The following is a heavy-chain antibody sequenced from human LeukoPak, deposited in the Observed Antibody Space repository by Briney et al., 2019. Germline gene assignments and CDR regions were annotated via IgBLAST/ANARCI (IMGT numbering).Heavy chain of an antibody. CDR3: ARVGRYPPTLDY. CDR2: IYYSGST. CDR1: GGSISSGGYY. D-gene: IGHD3-16*02. V-gene: IGHV4-31*03. J-gene: IGHJ4*02. Sequence: SETLSLTCTVSGGSISSGGYYWSWIRQHPGTGLEWIGYIYYSGSTYYNPSLKSRVTISVDTSKNQFSLKLSSVTAADTAVYYCARVGRYPPTLDYWGQGTLVTVSS.